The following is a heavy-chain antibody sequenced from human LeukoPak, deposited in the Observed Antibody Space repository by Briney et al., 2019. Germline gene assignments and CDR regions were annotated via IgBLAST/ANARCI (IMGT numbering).Heavy chain of an antibody. Sequence: GGSLRLSCAASGFTFHDYVMSWVGQAPGKGLEWVSGVNWTGGSTVYADSVKGRFTISRDNAKNSLYLQMNSLRAEDTDLYYCARVDSSAFYYYYMDVWGKGTTVTVSS. CDR3: ARVDSSAFYYYYMDV. D-gene: IGHD6-13*01. J-gene: IGHJ6*03. CDR1: GFTFHDYV. CDR2: VNWTGGST. V-gene: IGHV3-20*04.